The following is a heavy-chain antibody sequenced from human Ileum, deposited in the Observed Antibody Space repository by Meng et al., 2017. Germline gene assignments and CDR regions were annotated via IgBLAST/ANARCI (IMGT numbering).Heavy chain of an antibody. CDR2: IHYSGSR. V-gene: IGHV4-61*01. CDR3: ARFYGSGTFEVHDY. J-gene: IGHJ4*02. CDR1: GGAVSSASYY. D-gene: IGHD3-10*01. Sequence: QGSGPGLVRPSETLSLTCNVSGGAVSSASYYWSWIRQPPGKGLEWIGLIHYSGSRNYNPSLKSRVTMSVDTSKNQVSLRLTSVTAADTAVYYCARFYGSGTFEVHDYWGQGTLVTVSS.